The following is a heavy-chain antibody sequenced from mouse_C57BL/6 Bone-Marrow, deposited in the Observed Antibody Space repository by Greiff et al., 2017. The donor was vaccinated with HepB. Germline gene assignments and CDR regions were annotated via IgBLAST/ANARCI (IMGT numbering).Heavy chain of an antibody. J-gene: IGHJ3*01. CDR1: GYTFTSYG. V-gene: IGHV1-81*01. CDR3: ALYDGVAY. CDR2: IYPRSGNT. D-gene: IGHD2-3*01. Sequence: QVHVKQSGAELARPGASVKLSCKASGYTFTSYGISWVKQRTGQGLEWIGEIYPRSGNTYYNEKFKGKATLTADKSSSTAYMELRSLTSEDSAVYFCALYDGVAYWGQGTLVTVSA.